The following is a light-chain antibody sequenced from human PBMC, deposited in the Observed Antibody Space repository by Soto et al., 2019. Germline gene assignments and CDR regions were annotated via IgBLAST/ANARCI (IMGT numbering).Light chain of an antibody. CDR1: SSDVGAYNY. J-gene: IGLJ2*01. Sequence: SVLTQPRSVSGSPGQSVTISCTGTSSDVGAYNYVSWYQQHPGKAPKLMIYDVSKRPSGVPDRFSGSKSGNTASLTISGLQAEDEADYYCCSYAGSYTVLFGGGTKVTVL. CDR3: CSYAGSYTVL. V-gene: IGLV2-11*01. CDR2: DVS.